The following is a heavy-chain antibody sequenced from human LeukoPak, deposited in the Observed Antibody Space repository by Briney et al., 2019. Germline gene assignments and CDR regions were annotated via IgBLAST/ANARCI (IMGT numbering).Heavy chain of an antibody. V-gene: IGHV3-30*18. CDR3: AKDVSGSYYGWFDP. Sequence: GSLRLSCAASGFTFSSYGMHWVRQAPGKGLEWVAVISYDGSNKHYADSVKGRFTISRDNSKNTLYLQMNSLRAEDTAVYYCAKDVSGSYYGWFDPWGQGTLVTVSS. CDR2: ISYDGSNK. D-gene: IGHD1-26*01. CDR1: GFTFSSYG. J-gene: IGHJ5*02.